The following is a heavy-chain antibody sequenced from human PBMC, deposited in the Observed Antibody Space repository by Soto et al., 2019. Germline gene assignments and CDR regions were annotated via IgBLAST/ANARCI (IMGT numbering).Heavy chain of an antibody. CDR3: ASLRGDCSSTSCPNWFDP. CDR1: GGSIRSSSYY. Sequence: SETPSLTCSVSGGSIRSSSYYWGWIRQPQGKGLEWIGSIYYSGSTYYNPSLKSRVTISVDTSKNQFSLKLSSVTAADTAVYYCASLRGDCSSTSCPNWFDPWGQGTLVTVSS. V-gene: IGHV4-39*01. J-gene: IGHJ5*02. D-gene: IGHD2-2*01. CDR2: IYYSGST.